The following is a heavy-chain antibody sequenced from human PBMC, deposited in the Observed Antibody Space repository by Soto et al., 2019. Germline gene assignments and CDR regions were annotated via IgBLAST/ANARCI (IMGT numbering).Heavy chain of an antibody. J-gene: IGHJ4*02. V-gene: IGHV4-34*01. Sequence: QVQLQQWGAGLLKPSETLSLNCAVNGGSLSGYYWSWIRQPPGKGLEWIGEIKDGGRTNYSPSLKSRATISSDTSNNQHSLGLYSVTAADTGVYYCARGQEGVVATHWDQGTLVTVSS. CDR1: GGSLSGYY. CDR3: ARGQEGVVATH. CDR2: IKDGGRT. D-gene: IGHD5-12*01.